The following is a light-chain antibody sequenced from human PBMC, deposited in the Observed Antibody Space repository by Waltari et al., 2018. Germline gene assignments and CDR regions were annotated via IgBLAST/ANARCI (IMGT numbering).Light chain of an antibody. Sequence: SYDLTQPPSVSVSPGQTARITCSGGALPTQYAYWYQQKAGQAPVLVVYKNNERPSGIPERLSGSSSGQTVTLTISGVQAEDGADYYCQSADSSGTYVIFGGGTKLTVL. CDR2: KNN. CDR1: ALPTQY. V-gene: IGLV3-25*03. CDR3: QSADSSGTYVI. J-gene: IGLJ2*01.